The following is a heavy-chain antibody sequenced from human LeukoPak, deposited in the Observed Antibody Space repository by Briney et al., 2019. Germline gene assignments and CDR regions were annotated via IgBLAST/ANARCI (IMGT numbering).Heavy chain of an antibody. CDR2: INPKCGGT. Sequence: GASVKVSCRASGHTFIDYYLNWVRQAPGQGLEWMGWINPKCGGTNYAQKFQGRVTLTRDTSISTAYMELKSLRSDDTAIYYCARGGSSDYYFDYSTLDIWGQGTPVTVSS. CDR1: GHTFIDYY. D-gene: IGHD3-9*01. J-gene: IGHJ6*02. V-gene: IGHV1-2*02. CDR3: ARGGSSDYYFDYSTLDI.